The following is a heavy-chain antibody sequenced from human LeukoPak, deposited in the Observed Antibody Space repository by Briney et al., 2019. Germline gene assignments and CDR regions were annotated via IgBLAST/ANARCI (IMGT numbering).Heavy chain of an antibody. V-gene: IGHV1-18*01. J-gene: IGHJ5*02. CDR3: ASFTRGWEIGGTGWFDP. CDR2: ISAYNGNT. Sequence: GASVKVSCKASGYTLTSYGISWVRQAPGQGLEWMGWISAYNGNTNYAQKLQGRVTMTTDTSTSTAYMELRSLRSDDTAVYYCASFTRGWEIGGTGWFDPWGQGTLVTVSS. CDR1: GYTLTSYG. D-gene: IGHD6-19*01.